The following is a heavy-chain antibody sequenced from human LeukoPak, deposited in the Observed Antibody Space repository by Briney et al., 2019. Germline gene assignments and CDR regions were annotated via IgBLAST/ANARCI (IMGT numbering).Heavy chain of an antibody. V-gene: IGHV4-39*01. J-gene: IGHJ4*02. Sequence: SETLSLTCTVSGGSISNYYWSWIRQPPGKGLDWIGSIYYSGSTYYNPSLKSRFTISVDTSKNQFSLKLSSVTAADTAVYYCVNYYDSSDYQQPNHFDYWGQGTLVTVSS. CDR2: IYYSGST. CDR3: VNYYDSSDYQQPNHFDY. CDR1: GGSISNYY. D-gene: IGHD3-22*01.